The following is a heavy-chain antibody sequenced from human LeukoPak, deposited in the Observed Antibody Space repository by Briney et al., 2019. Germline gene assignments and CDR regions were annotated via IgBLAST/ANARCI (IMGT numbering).Heavy chain of an antibody. J-gene: IGHJ4*02. Sequence: PGGSLRLSCAASGFTFDDYAMHWVRQAPGKGLEWVSLISWDGGSTYYADSVKGRFTISRDNSKNSLYLQMNSLRAEDTALYYCAKDRRFYDFWSGFDYRGQGTLVTVSS. CDR1: GFTFDDYA. D-gene: IGHD3-3*01. CDR2: ISWDGGST. CDR3: AKDRRFYDFWSGFDY. V-gene: IGHV3-43D*04.